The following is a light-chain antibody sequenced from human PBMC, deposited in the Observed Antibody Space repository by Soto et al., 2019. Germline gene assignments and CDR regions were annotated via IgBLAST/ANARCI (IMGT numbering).Light chain of an antibody. Sequence: DIQMTQSPSSVSASVGDRVTITCRASQGISSWLGWYQQKPGKAPKLLIYATSSVQSGVPSRFSGSGSGTDFTLTISILQPEDFATYNCLQANSLTFTFGGGTKVEIK. CDR2: ATS. V-gene: IGKV1D-12*01. CDR1: QGISSW. CDR3: LQANSLTFT. J-gene: IGKJ4*01.